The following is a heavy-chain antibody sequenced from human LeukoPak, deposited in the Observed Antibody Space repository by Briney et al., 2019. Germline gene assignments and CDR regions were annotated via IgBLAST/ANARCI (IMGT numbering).Heavy chain of an antibody. D-gene: IGHD3-10*01. CDR1: GGSISSSSYY. Sequence: SETLSLTCTVSGGSISSSSYYWGWIRQPPGKGLEWIGSIYYSGSTYYNPSLKSRVTISVDTSKNQFSLKLSSVTAADTAVYYCARRDRFGEFDYWGQGTLVTVSS. CDR3: ARRDRFGEFDY. J-gene: IGHJ4*02. V-gene: IGHV4-39*07. CDR2: IYYSGST.